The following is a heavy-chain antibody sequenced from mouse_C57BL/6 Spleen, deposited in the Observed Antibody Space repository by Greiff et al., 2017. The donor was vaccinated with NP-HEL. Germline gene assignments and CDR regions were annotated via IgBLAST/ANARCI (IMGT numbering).Heavy chain of an antibody. CDR1: GFTFSDYY. CDR3: ARYDYDDYYYAMDY. CDR2: INYDGSST. D-gene: IGHD2-4*01. V-gene: IGHV5-16*01. Sequence: EVHLVESEGGLVQPGSSMKLSCTASGFTFSDYYMAWVRQVPEKGLEWVANINYDGSSTYYLDSLKSRFIISRDNAKNILYLQMSSLKSEDTATYYCARYDYDDYYYAMDYWGQGTSVTVSS. J-gene: IGHJ4*01.